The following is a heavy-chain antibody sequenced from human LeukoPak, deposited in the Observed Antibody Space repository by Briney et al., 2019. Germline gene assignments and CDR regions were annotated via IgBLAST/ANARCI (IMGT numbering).Heavy chain of an antibody. CDR3: ARASDSFDAFDI. J-gene: IGHJ3*02. D-gene: IGHD3-16*02. Sequence: SETLSLTCTVSGGSVSSHYWSWIRQPPGKGLEWIGYIYYSGSTNYNPSLKSRVTISVDTSKNQFSLKLSSVTAADTAVYYCARASDSFDAFDIWGQGTMVTVSS. CDR1: GGSVSSHY. V-gene: IGHV4-59*02. CDR2: IYYSGST.